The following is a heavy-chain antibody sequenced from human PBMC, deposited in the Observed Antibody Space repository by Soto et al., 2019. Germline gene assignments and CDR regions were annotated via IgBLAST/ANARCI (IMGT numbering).Heavy chain of an antibody. Sequence: QVQLVQSGAEVKKPGASVKVSCRASGYTFTSYVISWVRQAPAQGLEWMGWISAYNGNTNFAQKLQGRVTMTTDTSTSKADMELRSLRSDDTAVYYCAREVATVAGPYGTAVWGQGTTVTVSS. J-gene: IGHJ6*02. CDR1: GYTFTSYV. CDR3: AREVATVAGPYGTAV. V-gene: IGHV1-18*01. D-gene: IGHD6-19*01. CDR2: ISAYNGNT.